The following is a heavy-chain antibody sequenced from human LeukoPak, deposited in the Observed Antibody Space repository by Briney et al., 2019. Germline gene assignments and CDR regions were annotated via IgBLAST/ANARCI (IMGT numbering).Heavy chain of an antibody. J-gene: IGHJ4*02. V-gene: IGHV4-59*08. Sequence: SETLSLTCTVSGGSISSYYWSWIRQPPGKGLEWIGYIYYSGSTNYNPSLKSRVTISVDTSKNQFSLKLSSVTAADTAVYYCARSAMGTAMVTSFDYWGQGTLVTVSS. CDR3: ARSAMGTAMVTSFDY. CDR1: GGSISSYY. D-gene: IGHD5-18*01. CDR2: IYYSGST.